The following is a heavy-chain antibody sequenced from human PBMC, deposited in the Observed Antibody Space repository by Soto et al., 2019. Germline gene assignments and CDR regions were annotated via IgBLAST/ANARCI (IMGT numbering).Heavy chain of an antibody. CDR3: ARIYYTTTTRESWFGP. Sequence: RGESLKISCTGFGYTFTTFWISWGRQMPGKGLERVGRFDPGDTYATYSPAFQGHVTISADKATSTAYLQWSSLKAPVTAMYYCARIYYTTTTRESWFGPWGQGSLGTVS. V-gene: IGHV5-10-1*01. J-gene: IGHJ5*02. CDR1: GYTFTTFW. D-gene: IGHD1-26*01. CDR2: FDPGDTYA.